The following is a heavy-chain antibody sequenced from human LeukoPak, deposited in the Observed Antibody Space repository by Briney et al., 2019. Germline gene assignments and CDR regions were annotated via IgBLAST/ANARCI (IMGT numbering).Heavy chain of an antibody. CDR1: GFTFSSYA. J-gene: IGHJ4*02. CDR3: AKDDYVWGSYRHFDY. Sequence: GGSLRLSCAASGFTFSSYAMSWVRQAPGKGLEWVSAISGSGGSTYYADSVKGRFTISRDNSKNTLYLRMNSLRAEDTAVYYCAKDDYVWGSYRHFDYWGQGTLVTVSP. CDR2: ISGSGGST. D-gene: IGHD3-16*02. V-gene: IGHV3-23*01.